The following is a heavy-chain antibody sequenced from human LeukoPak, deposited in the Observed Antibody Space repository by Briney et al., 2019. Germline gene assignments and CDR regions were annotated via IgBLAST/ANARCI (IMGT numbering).Heavy chain of an antibody. Sequence: PGRSLRLSCAASGFTFSSYAMHWVRQAPGKGLEWVAVISYDGSNKYYADSVKGRFTISRDNAKNSLYLQMNGLRAEDTAVYYCARGYKDYDFWSHYYRGYFDYWGQGVLVTVSS. J-gene: IGHJ4*02. D-gene: IGHD3-3*01. V-gene: IGHV3-30-3*01. CDR2: ISYDGSNK. CDR3: ARGYKDYDFWSHYYRGYFDY. CDR1: GFTFSSYA.